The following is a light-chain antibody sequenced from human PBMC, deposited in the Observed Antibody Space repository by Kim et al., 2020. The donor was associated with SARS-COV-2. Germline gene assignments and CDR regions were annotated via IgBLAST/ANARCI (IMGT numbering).Light chain of an antibody. Sequence: AYVGDRVTITCRASQGIGRFLAWYQQKPGKAPKLLIYAASSLQSGVPSRFSGSGSGTEFTLTISSLQAGDFATYYCQQLNDYPITFGQGTRLEIK. CDR3: QQLNDYPIT. CDR1: QGIGRF. CDR2: AAS. J-gene: IGKJ5*01. V-gene: IGKV1-9*01.